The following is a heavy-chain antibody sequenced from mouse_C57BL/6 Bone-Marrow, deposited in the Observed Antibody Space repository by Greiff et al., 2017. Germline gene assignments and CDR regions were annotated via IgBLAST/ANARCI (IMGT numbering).Heavy chain of an antibody. CDR1: GYTFTDYY. CDR2: INPYNGGT. Sequence: VQLQQSGPVLVKPGASVKMSCKASGYTFTDYYMNWVKQSHGKSLEWIGVINPYNGGTSYNQTFKGKATLTVDKSSSTAYMERNSLTSEDSAVYYCARVQLANWDYFDYWGQGTTLTVSS. V-gene: IGHV1-19*01. J-gene: IGHJ2*01. CDR3: ARVQLANWDYFDY. D-gene: IGHD4-1*02.